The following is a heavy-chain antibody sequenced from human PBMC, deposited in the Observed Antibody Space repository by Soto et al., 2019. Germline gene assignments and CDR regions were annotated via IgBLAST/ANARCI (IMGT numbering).Heavy chain of an antibody. Sequence: SVKVSCKASGGTFSSYTISWVRQAPGQGLEWMGGIIPIFGTANYAQKFQGRVTITADESTSTAYMELSSLRSEDTAVYYCAREGIVVVPAAMIEDYYYYGMDVWGQATTVTVSS. CDR1: GGTFSSYT. J-gene: IGHJ6*02. CDR3: AREGIVVVPAAMIEDYYYYGMDV. CDR2: IIPIFGTA. D-gene: IGHD2-2*01. V-gene: IGHV1-69*13.